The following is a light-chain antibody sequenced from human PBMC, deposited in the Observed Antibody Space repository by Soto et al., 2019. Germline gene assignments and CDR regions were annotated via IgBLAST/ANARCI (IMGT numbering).Light chain of an antibody. J-gene: IGLJ1*01. Sequence: QSVLTQPPSVSEAPGQRVTISRTGSGSNIGAGYDVHWYQQLPGTAPKLLIFANINRPSGVPDRFSGSKSGTSASLAITGLRAEDEADYYCQSYDSSPSGYVFGTGTKVTVL. CDR3: QSYDSSPSGYV. CDR2: ANI. V-gene: IGLV1-40*01. CDR1: GSNIGAGYD.